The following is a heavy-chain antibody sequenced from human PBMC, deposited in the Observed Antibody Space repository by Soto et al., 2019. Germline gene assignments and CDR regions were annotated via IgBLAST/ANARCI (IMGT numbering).Heavy chain of an antibody. CDR1: GGSISRYY. V-gene: IGHV4-59*01. D-gene: IGHD1-26*01. CDR2: IYYSGST. CDR3: ARDLTWDL. J-gene: IGHJ4*02. Sequence: PSETLSLTCTVSGGSISRYYWSWIRQPPGKGLEWIGYIYYSGSTNYNPSLKSRVTISVDTSKNQFSLKLSSVTAADTAVYYCARDLTWDLWGQGTLVTVSS.